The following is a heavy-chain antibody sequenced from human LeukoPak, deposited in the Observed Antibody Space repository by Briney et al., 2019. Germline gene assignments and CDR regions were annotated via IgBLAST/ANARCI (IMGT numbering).Heavy chain of an antibody. V-gene: IGHV1-24*01. D-gene: IGHD6-19*01. J-gene: IGHJ4*02. CDR2: FDPEDGET. CDR1: GYTLTELS. CDR3: ATDRGVDSSGWPRYFDY. Sequence: ASVKVSCKVSGYTLTELSMHWVRQAPGKGLEWMGGFDPEDGETIYAQKFQGRVTMTEDTSTDTAYMELSSLRSEDTAVYYCATDRGVDSSGWPRYFDYWGQGTLVTVSS.